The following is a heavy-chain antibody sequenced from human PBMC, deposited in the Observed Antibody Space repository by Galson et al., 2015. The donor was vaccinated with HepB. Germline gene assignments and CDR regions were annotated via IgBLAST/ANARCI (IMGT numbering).Heavy chain of an antibody. Sequence: SLRLSCAASGFTFSSYAMSWVRQAPGKGLEWVSAISGSGGSTYYADSVKGRFTISRDNSKNTLYLQMNSLRAEDTAVYYCAKSYYGSGSYYKKGGPFDYWGQGTLVTVSS. CDR3: AKSYYGSGSYYKKGGPFDY. D-gene: IGHD3-10*01. CDR1: GFTFSSYA. V-gene: IGHV3-23*01. CDR2: ISGSGGST. J-gene: IGHJ4*02.